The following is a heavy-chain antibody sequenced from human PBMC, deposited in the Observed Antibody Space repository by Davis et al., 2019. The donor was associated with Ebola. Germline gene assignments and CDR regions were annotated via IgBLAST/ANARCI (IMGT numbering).Heavy chain of an antibody. Sequence: ASVKVSCKASGYTFTSYYMHWVRQAPGQGLEWMGIINPSGGSTSYAQKFQGRVTMTRDTSTSTVYMELSSLKASDTAMYYCARLLSTMYYFDYWGQGTLVTVSS. CDR1: GYTFTSYY. CDR2: INPSGGST. V-gene: IGHV1-46*01. CDR3: ARLLSTMYYFDY. D-gene: IGHD2-2*01. J-gene: IGHJ4*02.